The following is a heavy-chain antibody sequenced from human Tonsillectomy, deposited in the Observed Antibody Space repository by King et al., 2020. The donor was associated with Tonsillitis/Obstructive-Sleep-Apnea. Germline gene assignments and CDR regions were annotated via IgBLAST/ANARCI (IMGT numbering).Heavy chain of an antibody. Sequence: ITLKESGPTLVKPTQTLTLTCTFSGFSLSTSGVGVGWIRQPPGKALEWLALIYWDDDKRYSPSLKSRLTITKDTSTNQVFLTMTNMDPMDTATYYCAHSDLLLPSWYFDYWGQGTLVTVSS. CDR1: GFSLSTSGVG. CDR2: IYWDDDK. V-gene: IGHV2-5*02. J-gene: IGHJ4*02. CDR3: AHSDLLLPSWYFDY. D-gene: IGHD2-15*01.